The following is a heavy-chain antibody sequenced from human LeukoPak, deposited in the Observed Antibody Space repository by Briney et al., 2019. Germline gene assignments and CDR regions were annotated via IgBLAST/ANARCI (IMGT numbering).Heavy chain of an antibody. D-gene: IGHD3-10*01. J-gene: IGHJ4*02. CDR2: MNPNSGNT. V-gene: IGHV1-8*03. CDR3: ARDRRAYGSGSSRAYDY. CDR1: GYTFTSYD. Sequence: GASVKVSCKASGYTFTSYDINWVRQATGQGFEWMGWMNPNSGNTGYAQKFQGRVTITRNTSISTAYMELSSLRSEDTAVYYCARDRRAYGSGSSRAYDYWGQGTLVTVSS.